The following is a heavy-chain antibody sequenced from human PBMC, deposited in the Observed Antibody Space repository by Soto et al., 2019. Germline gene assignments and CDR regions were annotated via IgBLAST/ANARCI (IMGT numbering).Heavy chain of an antibody. V-gene: IGHV1-46*01. CDR3: ARDPHYYGSGSYYIFDY. D-gene: IGHD3-10*01. J-gene: IGHJ4*02. Sequence: QVQLVQSGAEVKKPGASVKVSCKASGYTFTGYYMHWVRQAPGQGLEWMGIINPSGGSTSYAQKFQGRVTMTRDTSTSTVYMELSSLRSEDTAVYYCARDPHYYGSGSYYIFDYWGQGTLVTVSS. CDR1: GYTFTGYY. CDR2: INPSGGST.